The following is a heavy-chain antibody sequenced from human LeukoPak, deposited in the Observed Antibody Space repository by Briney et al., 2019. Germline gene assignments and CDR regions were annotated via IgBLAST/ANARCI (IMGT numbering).Heavy chain of an antibody. J-gene: IGHJ4*02. CDR2: IYPGDSDT. V-gene: IGHV5-51*01. CDR3: ARHAPLVRGVIYYCTH. CDR1: GYSFTSYW. Sequence: GESLKIYCKGSGYSFTSYWIGWVRQMPGKGLEWMGIIYPGDSDTRYSPSFQGQVTISADKSISTAYLQWSSLKASDTAMYYCARHAPLVRGVIYYCTHWGQGTLVTVSS. D-gene: IGHD3-10*01.